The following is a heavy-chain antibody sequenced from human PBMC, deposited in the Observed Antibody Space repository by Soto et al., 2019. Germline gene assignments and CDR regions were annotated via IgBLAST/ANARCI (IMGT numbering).Heavy chain of an antibody. CDR3: ARDQYSSGWIPTYGMDA. D-gene: IGHD6-19*01. Sequence: GASVKVSCKASGYTFTSYAMHWVRQAPGQRLEWMGWINAGNGNTKYSQKFQGRVTITRDTSASTAYMELSSLRSEDTAVYYCARDQYSSGWIPTYGMDAWGQGTTVTVSS. CDR2: INAGNGNT. J-gene: IGHJ6*02. CDR1: GYTFTSYA. V-gene: IGHV1-3*01.